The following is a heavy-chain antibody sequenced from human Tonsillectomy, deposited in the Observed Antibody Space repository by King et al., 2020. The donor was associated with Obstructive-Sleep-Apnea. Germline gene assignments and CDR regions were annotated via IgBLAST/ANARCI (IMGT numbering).Heavy chain of an antibody. D-gene: IGHD3-10*01. V-gene: IGHV3-30-3*01. J-gene: IGHJ6*02. Sequence: VQLVESGGGVVQPGRSLRLSCAASGFTFSSYAMHWVRQAPGKGLEWVAVISYDGSNKYYADSVEGRFTISRDVSKNTLYLQMNSLRVEDTAVYSCARDEQYWGFGALYYYGMDVWGQGTTVTVSS. CDR3: ARDEQYWGFGALYYYGMDV. CDR1: GFTFSSYA. CDR2: ISYDGSNK.